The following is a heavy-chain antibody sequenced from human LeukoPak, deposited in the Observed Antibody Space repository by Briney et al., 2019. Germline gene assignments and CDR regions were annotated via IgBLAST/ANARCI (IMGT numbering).Heavy chain of an antibody. CDR2: ISGSGGST. CDR1: GFTFSSYA. Sequence: GGSLRLSCAASGFTFSSYAMSWVRQAPGKGLEWVSAISGSGGSTYYADSVKGRFTISRDNSKNTLYLQMSSLRAEDTAVYYCAKARIAVAGTKIYYGMDVWGQGTTVTVSS. V-gene: IGHV3-23*01. CDR3: AKARIAVAGTKIYYGMDV. J-gene: IGHJ6*02. D-gene: IGHD6-19*01.